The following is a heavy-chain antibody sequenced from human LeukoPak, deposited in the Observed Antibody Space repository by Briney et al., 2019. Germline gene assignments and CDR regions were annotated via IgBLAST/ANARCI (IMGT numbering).Heavy chain of an antibody. Sequence: GGSLRLSCAASGFTFSSYGMHWVRQAPGKGLEWVAFIRYDGNNKYYADSLKVRFTISRDNSKNTLYLQMNSLRAEDTAVYYCANALGYCSGGSCYQNHYWGQGTLVTVSS. D-gene: IGHD2-15*01. V-gene: IGHV3-30*02. CDR3: ANALGYCSGGSCYQNHY. J-gene: IGHJ4*02. CDR1: GFTFSSYG. CDR2: IRYDGNNK.